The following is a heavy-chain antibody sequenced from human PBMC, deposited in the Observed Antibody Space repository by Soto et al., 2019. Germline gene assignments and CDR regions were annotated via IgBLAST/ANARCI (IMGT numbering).Heavy chain of an antibody. V-gene: IGHV1-46*03. CDR1: GYTFTSYY. Sequence: ASVKVSCTASGYTFTSYYMHWVRQAPGQGLEWMGIINPSGGSTSYAQKFQGRVTMTRDTSTSTVYMELSSLRSEDTAVYYCARGVLRYFDWSQDAFDIWGQGTMVTVSS. J-gene: IGHJ3*02. D-gene: IGHD3-9*01. CDR3: ARGVLRYFDWSQDAFDI. CDR2: INPSGGST.